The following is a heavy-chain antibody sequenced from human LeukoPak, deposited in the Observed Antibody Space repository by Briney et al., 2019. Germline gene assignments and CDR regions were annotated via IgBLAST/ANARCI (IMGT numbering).Heavy chain of an antibody. J-gene: IGHJ4*02. CDR3: ANRGKYCSSTSCLGSAQVDY. D-gene: IGHD2-2*01. CDR2: ISAYNGNT. V-gene: IGHV1-18*01. CDR1: GYTFTSYG. Sequence: ASVKVSCKASGYTFTSYGISWVRQAPGQGLEWMGWISAYNGNTNYAQKLQGRVTMTTDTSTSTAYMELRSLRSDDTAVYYCANRGKYCSSTSCLGSAQVDYWGQGTLVTVSS.